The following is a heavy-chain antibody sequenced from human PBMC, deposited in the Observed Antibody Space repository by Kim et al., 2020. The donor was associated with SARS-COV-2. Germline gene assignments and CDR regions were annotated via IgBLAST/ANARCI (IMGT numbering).Heavy chain of an antibody. J-gene: IGHJ4*02. V-gene: IGHV3-66*01. CDR1: GFTVSSNY. Sequence: GGSLRLSCAASGFTVSSNYMSWLRQAPGKGLEWLSVIYSGDKTYYVESVKGRLTISRDNSKNPLYLQMRSLRVEDTAVCYCATNLAAAGVVWGQGTLVSV. CDR3: ATNLAAAGVV. CDR2: IYSGDKT. D-gene: IGHD6-13*01.